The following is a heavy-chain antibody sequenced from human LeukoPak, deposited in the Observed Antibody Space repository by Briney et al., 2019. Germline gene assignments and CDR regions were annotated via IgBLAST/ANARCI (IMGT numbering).Heavy chain of an antibody. D-gene: IGHD5-12*01. Sequence: GGSLRLSCAASGLTFDDYAMHWVRQAPGKGLEWVSGISWNSGSIGYADSVKGRFTISRDNAKNSLYLQMNSLRAEDTALYYCARVATTLYYYYGMDVWGQGTTVTVSS. V-gene: IGHV3-9*01. CDR2: ISWNSGSI. CDR3: ARVATTLYYYYGMDV. J-gene: IGHJ6*02. CDR1: GLTFDDYA.